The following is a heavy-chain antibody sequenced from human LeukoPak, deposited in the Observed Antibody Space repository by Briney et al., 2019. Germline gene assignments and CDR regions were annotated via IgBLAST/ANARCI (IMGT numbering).Heavy chain of an antibody. CDR3: AREWGRIAVAGGPGY. Sequence: PGGSLRLSCAASGFTFSSHAMSWVRQAPGKGLEWLALIWYDGQTKFYADSVKGRFTISRDNSGNTLFLHMTSLRVEDTAVYYCAREWGRIAVAGGPGYWGQGALVTVSS. CDR2: IWYDGQTK. V-gene: IGHV3-33*08. J-gene: IGHJ4*02. D-gene: IGHD6-19*01. CDR1: GFTFSSHA.